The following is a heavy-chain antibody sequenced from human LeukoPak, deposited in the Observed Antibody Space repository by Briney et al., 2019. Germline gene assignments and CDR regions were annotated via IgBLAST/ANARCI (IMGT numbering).Heavy chain of an antibody. Sequence: SVKVSCKASGYTFTSYYMHWVRQAPGQGLEWMGGIIPIFGTANYAQKFQGRVTITADESTSTAYMELSSLRSEDTAVYYCARDHEVVPAAMDWFDPWGQGTLVTVSS. D-gene: IGHD2-2*01. CDR1: GYTFTSYY. CDR2: IIPIFGTA. CDR3: ARDHEVVPAAMDWFDP. V-gene: IGHV1-69*13. J-gene: IGHJ5*02.